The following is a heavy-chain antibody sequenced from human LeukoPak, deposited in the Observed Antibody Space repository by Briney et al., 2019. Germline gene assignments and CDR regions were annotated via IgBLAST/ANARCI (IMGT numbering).Heavy chain of an antibody. D-gene: IGHD3-10*01. V-gene: IGHV4-30-4*01. CDR1: GGSISSGDYY. CDR2: IYYSGRS. CDR3: AREMLGSGGFDF. Sequence: PAQTLSLTCTVSGGSISSGDYYWSWMRQPPGKGREWIGYIYYSGRSYYNPSLRSRITISVDTSENQVSLRLSSVTAADTAVYYCAREMLGSGGFDFWGQGTLVTVSS. J-gene: IGHJ4*02.